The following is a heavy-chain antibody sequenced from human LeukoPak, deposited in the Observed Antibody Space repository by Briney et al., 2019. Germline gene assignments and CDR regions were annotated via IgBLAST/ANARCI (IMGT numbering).Heavy chain of an antibody. CDR2: IYTSGST. CDR1: GGSISSSSYY. CDR3: ARDEVEMATSVH. V-gene: IGHV4-61*02. Sequence: VKPSETLSLTCTVSGGSISSSSYYWSWIRQPAGKGLEWIGRIYTSGSTNYNPSLKSRVTISVDTSKNQFSLKLSSVTAADTAVYYCARDEVEMATSVHWGQGTLVTVSS. J-gene: IGHJ1*01. D-gene: IGHD5-24*01.